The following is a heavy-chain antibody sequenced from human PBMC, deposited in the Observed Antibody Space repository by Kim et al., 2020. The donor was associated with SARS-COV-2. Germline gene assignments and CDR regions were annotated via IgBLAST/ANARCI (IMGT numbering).Heavy chain of an antibody. CDR2: TYYSGST. J-gene: IGHJ4*02. CDR1: GGSISSSSYY. Sequence: SETLSLTCTVSGGSISSSSYYWGWIRQPPGKGLEWIGWTYYSGSTYYNPSLKSRVTISVDTFKNQFSLKLSSVTAADTAVYYRVVPEGSYNQYFDSWGQG. D-gene: IGHD3-10*01. V-gene: IGHV4-39*01. CDR3: VVPEGSYNQYFDS.